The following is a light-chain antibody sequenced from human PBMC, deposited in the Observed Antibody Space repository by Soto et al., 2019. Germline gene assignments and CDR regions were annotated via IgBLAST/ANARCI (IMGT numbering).Light chain of an antibody. Sequence: QSALTQPPSASGSPGQSVTISCTGTSSDVGGYNYVSWYQQHPGKAPKLMIYEVSKRPSGVPDRFSGSKSGNTASLTVSGLQAEYEADYYCSSYAGSNTQVFGIGTKFTV. CDR1: SSDVGGYNY. CDR3: SSYAGSNTQV. CDR2: EVS. V-gene: IGLV2-8*01. J-gene: IGLJ1*01.